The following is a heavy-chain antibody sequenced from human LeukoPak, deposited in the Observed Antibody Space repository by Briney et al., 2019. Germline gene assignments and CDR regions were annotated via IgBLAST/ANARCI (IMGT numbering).Heavy chain of an antibody. CDR3: AKDLAGSGSYSFDY. D-gene: IGHD1-26*01. V-gene: IGHV3-23*01. J-gene: IGHJ4*02. CDR1: GFTFRNYD. Sequence: TGGSLTLSCAASGFTFRNYDMKWVRQARGRGGEWVSDISGRGGSTYYADSVKGRVTISRDNTKNTLYLQMNSLRAEDTAVYYCAKDLAGSGSYSFDYWGQGTLVTVSS. CDR2: ISGRGGST.